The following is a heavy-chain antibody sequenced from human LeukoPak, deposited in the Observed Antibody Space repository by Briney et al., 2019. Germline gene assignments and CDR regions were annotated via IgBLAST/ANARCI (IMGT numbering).Heavy chain of an antibody. D-gene: IGHD1-26*01. CDR1: GFAFSSYW. Sequence: GGSLRLSCAASGFAFSSYWMHWLRQTPGKELVWVALISSDGSATDYADSVKGRFTISRDNTKNTLFLQMNTLRDEDTAVYYCAQAVGATPWYFNYWGRGTLVTVSS. CDR2: ISSDGSAT. V-gene: IGHV3-74*01. J-gene: IGHJ4*02. CDR3: AQAVGATPWYFNY.